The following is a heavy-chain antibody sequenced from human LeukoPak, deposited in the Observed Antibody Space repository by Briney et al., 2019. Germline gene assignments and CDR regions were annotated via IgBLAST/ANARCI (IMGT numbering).Heavy chain of an antibody. CDR2: IYHSGST. D-gene: IGHD4-23*01. CDR1: GGSISSGGYS. Sequence: SETLSLTCAVSGGSISSGGYSWSWIRQPPGKGLEWIGYIYHSGSTYYNPSLKSRVTISVDRSKNQFSLKLSSVTAADTAVYYCARDFFGNYYFDYWGQGTLVTVSS. J-gene: IGHJ4*02. V-gene: IGHV4-30-2*01. CDR3: ARDFFGNYYFDY.